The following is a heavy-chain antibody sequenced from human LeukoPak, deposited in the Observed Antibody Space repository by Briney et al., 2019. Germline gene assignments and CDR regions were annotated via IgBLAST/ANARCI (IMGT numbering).Heavy chain of an antibody. Sequence: GSLRLSCAASAFTFRNYAMHWLRQAPGKGLEWIGEITHSGGGNYNPSLKSRVTISVDSSQNRFSLKVLSVTAADTAVYYCARIYCGGGHCYLDSWGQGTLVTVSS. CDR2: ITHSGGG. D-gene: IGHD2-21*01. CDR3: ARIYCGGGHCYLDS. V-gene: IGHV4-34*01. J-gene: IGHJ4*02. CDR1: AFTFRNYA.